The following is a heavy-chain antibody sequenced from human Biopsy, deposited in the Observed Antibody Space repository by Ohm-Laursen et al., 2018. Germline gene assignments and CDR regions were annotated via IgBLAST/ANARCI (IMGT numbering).Heavy chain of an antibody. Sequence: GSLRLSCTASGFTFSDYYMGWIRQAPGKGLEWVGRIKSKFDGETTDYAAPVKGRFIISRDDSKSTLFLQMNSLKVEDTGVYFCSTGGGGFYYNGMDVWGQGTTVTVSS. CDR3: STGGGGFYYNGMDV. J-gene: IGHJ6*02. CDR1: GFTFSDYY. V-gene: IGHV3-15*01. D-gene: IGHD5-12*01. CDR2: IKSKFDGETT.